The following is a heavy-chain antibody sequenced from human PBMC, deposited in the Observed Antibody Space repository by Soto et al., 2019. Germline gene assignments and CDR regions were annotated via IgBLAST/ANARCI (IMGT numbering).Heavy chain of an antibody. D-gene: IGHD2-15*01. CDR3: ASVTTICSN. J-gene: IGHJ4*02. CDR2: VNPYGASS. V-gene: IGHV1-46*01. Sequence: QVQVVQSGAEVKEPGASVKVSCKASGYSSSNYYTHWVRQAPGQGLEWMGIVNPYGASSNYAQSFQGRVTLTRDTSPNTDYMDLSRLTSHDTAVYYCASVTTICSNWGQGTLVTVSS. CDR1: GYSSSNYY.